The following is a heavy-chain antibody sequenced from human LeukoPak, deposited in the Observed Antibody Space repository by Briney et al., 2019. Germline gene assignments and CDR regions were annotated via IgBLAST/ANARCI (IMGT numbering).Heavy chain of an antibody. CDR3: ARQAVVVPAALPTWFYP. CDR2: INHSGST. V-gene: IGHV4-34*01. J-gene: IGHJ5*02. CDR1: GGSFSGFY. Sequence: KSSETLSLICAVYGGSFSGFYWSWIRQPPGEGREWIVDINHSGSTNYHPPLKSRVPISVDTSKKQFSLKLRAVTAGDTVGFYFARQAVVVPAALPTWFYP. D-gene: IGHD2-2*01.